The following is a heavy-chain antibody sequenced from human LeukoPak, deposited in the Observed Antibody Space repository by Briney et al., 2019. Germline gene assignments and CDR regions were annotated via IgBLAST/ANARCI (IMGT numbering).Heavy chain of an antibody. CDR2: MNPNSGRT. CDR3: TRETSSRYFDY. CDR1: GGTFSSYA. V-gene: IGHV1-8*03. J-gene: IGHJ4*02. Sequence: ASVKVSCKASGGTFSSYAISWVRQAPGQGLEWMGWMNPNSGRTGYAQNFQGRITITRNTSISTAYMELSSLRSEDTAVYYCTRETSSRYFDYWGQGTLVTVSS.